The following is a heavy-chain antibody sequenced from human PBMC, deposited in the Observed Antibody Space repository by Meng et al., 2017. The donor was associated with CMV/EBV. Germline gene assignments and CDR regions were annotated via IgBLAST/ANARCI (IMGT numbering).Heavy chain of an antibody. CDR2: INHSGST. D-gene: IGHD3-22*01. J-gene: IGHJ4*02. CDR3: ARAPITMMAVLDY. V-gene: IGHV4-34*01. Sequence: QVQQQQWGAGLLKPSETLSLTCAVYGGSFSGYYWSWIRQPPGKGLEWIGEINHSGSTNYNPSLKSRVTISVDTSKNQFSLKLSSVTAADTAVYYCARAPITMMAVLDYWGQGTLVTVSS. CDR1: GGSFSGYY.